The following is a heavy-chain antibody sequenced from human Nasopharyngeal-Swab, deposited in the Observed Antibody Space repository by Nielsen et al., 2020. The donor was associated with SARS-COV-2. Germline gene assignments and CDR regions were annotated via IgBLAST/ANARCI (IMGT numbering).Heavy chain of an antibody. Sequence: SVKVSCKASGGTFSSYAISWVRQAPGQGLEWMGGIIPIFGTANYAQKFQGRVTITADESTSTAYMELSSLRSEDTAVYYCAGGDIIAVAGTGYYYYYYMDVWGKGTTVTVSS. J-gene: IGHJ6*03. CDR1: GGTFSSYA. V-gene: IGHV1-69*13. D-gene: IGHD6-19*01. CDR2: IIPIFGTA. CDR3: AGGDIIAVAGTGYYYYYYMDV.